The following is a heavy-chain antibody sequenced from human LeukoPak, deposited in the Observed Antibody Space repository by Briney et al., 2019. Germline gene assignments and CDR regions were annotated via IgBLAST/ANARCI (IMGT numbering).Heavy chain of an antibody. V-gene: IGHV3-23*01. CDR3: VITMVRGVDLSPGMDV. CDR1: GFTFSSYA. D-gene: IGHD3-10*01. CDR2: ISGSGGST. Sequence: PGGSLRLSCAASGFTFSSYAMSWVRQAPGKGLEWVSAISGSGGSTYYADSVKGRFTISRDNSKNTLYLQMNSLRAEDTAVYYCVITMVRGVDLSPGMDVWGQGTTVTVSS. J-gene: IGHJ6*02.